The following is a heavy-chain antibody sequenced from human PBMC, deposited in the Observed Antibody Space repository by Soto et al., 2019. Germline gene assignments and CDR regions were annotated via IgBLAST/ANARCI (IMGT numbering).Heavy chain of an antibody. CDR1: GYNFNSHS. CDR2: ITPNTGNT. Sequence: QVQLVQSGSESMQPGASVKVSCKGSGYNFNSHSINWLRQAPGQGLEWMGWITPNTGNTTYEQGFTGRFVFSVDTSVSTVYLQIFSLKDDDSAVYYCARDRASGSFDYWGQGTLVTVSS. V-gene: IGHV7-4-1*01. D-gene: IGHD1-26*01. J-gene: IGHJ4*02. CDR3: ARDRASGSFDY.